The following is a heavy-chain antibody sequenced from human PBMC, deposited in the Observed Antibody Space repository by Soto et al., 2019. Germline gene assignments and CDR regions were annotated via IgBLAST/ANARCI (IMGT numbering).Heavy chain of an antibody. Sequence: QVQLEQSGTEVKKPGSSVKVSCRSSGGTFSIYGFSWVRQAPGQGLEWMGGIIPILGSAQYAQRFQGRVTINADESTSTVYRHLNSLTSEDTAIYFCARDKDDSSGYFSGWGQGTLVTVSS. CDR2: IIPILGSA. J-gene: IGHJ4*02. CDR3: ARDKDDSSGYFSG. D-gene: IGHD3-22*01. CDR1: GGTFSIYG. V-gene: IGHV1-69*12.